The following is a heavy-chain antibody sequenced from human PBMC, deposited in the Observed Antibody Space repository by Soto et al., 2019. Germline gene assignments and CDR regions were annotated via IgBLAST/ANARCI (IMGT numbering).Heavy chain of an antibody. V-gene: IGHV1-2*02. Sequence: ASVKVSCKASGYTFAGYYMHWERQAPGQGLEWMGWINPNSGGTNYAQKFQGRVTMTRDTSISTAYMQLSRLRSDDTAVYYCARGVVVPAAIEPIHYYYFDYWGQGTLVTVSS. CDR3: ARGVVVPAAIEPIHYYYFDY. J-gene: IGHJ4*02. CDR2: INPNSGGT. D-gene: IGHD2-2*02. CDR1: GYTFAGYY.